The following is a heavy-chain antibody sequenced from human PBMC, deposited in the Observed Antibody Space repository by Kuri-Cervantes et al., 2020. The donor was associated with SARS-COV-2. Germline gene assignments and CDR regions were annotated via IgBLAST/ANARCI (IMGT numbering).Heavy chain of an antibody. J-gene: IGHJ6*02. Sequence: ASVKVFCKASGYTFTGYYMHWVRQAPGQGLEWMGWINPNSGGTNYAQKFQGRVTMTRDTSISTAYMELSRLRSDDTAVYYCARVFAVTTTINYYYYGMDVWGQGTTVTVSS. CDR1: GYTFTGYY. V-gene: IGHV1-2*02. D-gene: IGHD4-11*01. CDR2: INPNSGGT. CDR3: ARVFAVTTTINYYYYGMDV.